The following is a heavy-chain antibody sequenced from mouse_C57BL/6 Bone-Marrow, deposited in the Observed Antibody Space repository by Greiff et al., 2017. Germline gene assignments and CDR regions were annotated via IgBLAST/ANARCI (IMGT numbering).Heavy chain of an antibody. CDR3: ARDHYGSSYGYFDV. Sequence: VQLQQPGAELVMPGASVKLSCKASGYTFTSYWIEWVKQRPGHGLEWIGEILPGSGSTNYNEKFKGKATFTADTSSNTAYMQLSSLTTEDSAIYYCARDHYGSSYGYFDVWGTGTTVTVSS. CDR2: ILPGSGST. CDR1: GYTFTSYW. J-gene: IGHJ1*03. V-gene: IGHV1-9*01. D-gene: IGHD1-1*01.